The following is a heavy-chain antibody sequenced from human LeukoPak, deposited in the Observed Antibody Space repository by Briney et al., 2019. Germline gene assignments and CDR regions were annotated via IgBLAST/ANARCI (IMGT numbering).Heavy chain of an antibody. Sequence: SETLSLTCAVYGGSFSGYYWSWIRQPPGKGLEWIGEINHSGSTNYNPSLKSRVTISVDTSKNQFSLKLSSVTAADTAVYYCARPWFGDMDVWGKGTTVTISS. J-gene: IGHJ6*04. V-gene: IGHV4-34*01. CDR2: INHSGST. CDR1: GGSFSGYY. D-gene: IGHD3-10*01. CDR3: ARPWFGDMDV.